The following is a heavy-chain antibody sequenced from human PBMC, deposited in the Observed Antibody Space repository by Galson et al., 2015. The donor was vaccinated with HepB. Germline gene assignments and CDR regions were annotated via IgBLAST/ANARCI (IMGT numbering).Heavy chain of an antibody. CDR3: ARGAGVYFDY. J-gene: IGHJ4*02. D-gene: IGHD6-19*01. Sequence: SLRLSCAASGFTFGSYAMHWVRQAPGKGLEWVAVISYDGSNKYYADSAKGRFTITRDNSKNTLCLQMNSLRAEDTAVYYCARGAGVYFDYWGQGTLVTVSS. V-gene: IGHV3-30*04. CDR2: ISYDGSNK. CDR1: GFTFGSYA.